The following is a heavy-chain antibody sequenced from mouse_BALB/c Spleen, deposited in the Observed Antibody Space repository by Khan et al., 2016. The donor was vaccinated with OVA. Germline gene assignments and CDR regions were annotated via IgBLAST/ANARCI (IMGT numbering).Heavy chain of an antibody. CDR2: TNPTNGRT. V-gene: IGHV1S81*02. CDR1: GYTFTSYW. J-gene: IGHJ2*01. Sequence: QVQLQQSGAELVKAGASVKMSCTASGYTFTSYWMHWVKQRLGQGLEWFAETNPTNGRTYYNEKFKSQATLTGDKSSSTAYMLLSGPTFEDSAVYYCARIKKIVATYFDYWGQGTTLTVSS. D-gene: IGHD1-1*01. CDR3: ARIKKIVATYFDY.